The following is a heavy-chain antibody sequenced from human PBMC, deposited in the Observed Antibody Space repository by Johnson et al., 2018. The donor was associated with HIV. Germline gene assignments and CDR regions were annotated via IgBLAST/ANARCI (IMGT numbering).Heavy chain of an antibody. V-gene: IGHV3-53*01. CDR2: IYSGGST. D-gene: IGHD6-13*01. CDR1: GFNVSGKY. J-gene: IGHJ3*02. CDR3: ARDRGAIAAAVNDAFDI. Sequence: VQLVESGGGLVQPGGSLRLSCAASGFNVSGKYMTWVRQPPGKGLEWVSVIYSGGSTHYAESVKGRFTISRDSSKNTLYLQMNTLRAEDTAVYYCARDRGAIAAAVNDAFDIWGQGTMVTVSS.